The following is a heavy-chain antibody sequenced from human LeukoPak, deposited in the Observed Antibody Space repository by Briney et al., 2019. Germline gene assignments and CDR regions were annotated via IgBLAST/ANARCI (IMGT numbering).Heavy chain of an antibody. V-gene: IGHV5-51*01. Sequence: GESLKISCKGSGYSFAYWIGWVRQMPGKGLEWMGIIYSGDSHTKYSPSFQGRVTISVDNSISTAYLQWSSLEASDTATYYCASARHGDCVWDYWGQGTLVTVSS. CDR1: GYSFAYW. J-gene: IGHJ4*02. CDR2: IYSGDSHT. CDR3: ASARHGDCVWDY. D-gene: IGHD2-21*02.